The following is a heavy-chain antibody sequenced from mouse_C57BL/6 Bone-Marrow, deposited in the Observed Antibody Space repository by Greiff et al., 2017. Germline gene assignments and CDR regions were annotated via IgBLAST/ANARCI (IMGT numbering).Heavy chain of an antibody. D-gene: IGHD1-1*01. J-gene: IGHJ2*01. CDR2: IRNKANGYTT. CDR1: GFTFTDYY. Sequence: EVQGVESGGGLVQPGGSLSLSCAASGFTFTDYYMSWVRQPPGKALEWLGFIRNKANGYTTEYSASVKGRFTISRDNSQSILYLQMNALRVEDSATYYCARYYGSSYRTMYFDYWGQGTTLTVSS. V-gene: IGHV7-3*01. CDR3: ARYYGSSYRTMYFDY.